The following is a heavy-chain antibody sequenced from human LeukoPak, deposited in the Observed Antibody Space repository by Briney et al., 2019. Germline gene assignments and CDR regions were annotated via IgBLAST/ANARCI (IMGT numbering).Heavy chain of an antibody. Sequence: GGSLRLSCAASGFTFSSYSMNWVRQAPGKGLEWVSSISSSSSYIYYADSVKGRFTISRDNAKNSLYLQMNSLRAEDTAVYYCASLAGGLLWFGELFDYYYGMDVWGQGTTVTVSS. CDR2: ISSSSSYI. CDR3: ASLAGGLLWFGELFDYYYGMDV. J-gene: IGHJ6*02. D-gene: IGHD3-10*01. V-gene: IGHV3-21*01. CDR1: GFTFSSYS.